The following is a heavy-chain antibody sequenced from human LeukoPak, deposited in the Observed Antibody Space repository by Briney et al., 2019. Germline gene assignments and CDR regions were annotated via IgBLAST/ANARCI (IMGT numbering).Heavy chain of an antibody. D-gene: IGHD6-19*01. CDR1: GFTVCSSY. CDR3: ARGCSGWCIGC. V-gene: IGHV3-66*01. Sequence: QPGGSLRLSCAASGFTVCSSYMMWVRQAPGKGLEWVSFIYSGGSTFYAESVTGRFTISRDTSRNTVDLQMNTLRPDDTAVYYCARGCSGWCIGCWGQETLVTVSS. J-gene: IGHJ4*02. CDR2: IYSGGST.